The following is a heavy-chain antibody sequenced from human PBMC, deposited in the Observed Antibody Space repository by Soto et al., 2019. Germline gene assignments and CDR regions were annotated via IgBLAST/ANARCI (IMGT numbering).Heavy chain of an antibody. D-gene: IGHD3-3*01. J-gene: IGHJ6*02. V-gene: IGHV1-18*01. CDR1: GGTFSSYA. Sequence: ASVKVSCKASGGTFSSYAISWVRQAPGQGLEWMGWISAYNGNTNYAQKLQGRVTMTTDTSTSTAYMELRSLRSDDTAVYYCARDLYYDFWSGSSGYYYGMDVWGQGTTVTV. CDR2: ISAYNGNT. CDR3: ARDLYYDFWSGSSGYYYGMDV.